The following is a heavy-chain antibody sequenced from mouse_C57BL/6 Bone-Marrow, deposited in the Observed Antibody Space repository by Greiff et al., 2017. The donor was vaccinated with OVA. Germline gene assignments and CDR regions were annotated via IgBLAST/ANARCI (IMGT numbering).Heavy chain of an antibody. CDR1: GYTFTDYY. CDR3: ARSDDGYSFDY. J-gene: IGHJ2*01. CDR2: INPNNGGT. V-gene: IGHV1-26*01. Sequence: EVQLQQSGPELVKPGASVKISCKAYGYTFTDYYMNWVKQSHGKSLEWIGDINPNNGGTSYNQKFKGKATLTVDKYSSTAYMELRSLTSEDSAVYYCARSDDGYSFDYWGQGTTLTVSS. D-gene: IGHD2-3*01.